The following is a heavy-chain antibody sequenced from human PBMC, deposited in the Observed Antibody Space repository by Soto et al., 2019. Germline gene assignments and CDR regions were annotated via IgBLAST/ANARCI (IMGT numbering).Heavy chain of an antibody. V-gene: IGHV3-23*01. J-gene: IGHJ4*02. Sequence: GGSLRLSCAASGFTFISYAMSWVRQAPGKGLEWVSGISGSGGSTYYADSVKGRFTISRDNSKNSLYLQMNSLRAEDTAVYYCAKAVYYYDSSGAGFDYWGQGTLVTVSS. D-gene: IGHD3-22*01. CDR3: AKAVYYYDSSGAGFDY. CDR1: GFTFISYA. CDR2: ISGSGGST.